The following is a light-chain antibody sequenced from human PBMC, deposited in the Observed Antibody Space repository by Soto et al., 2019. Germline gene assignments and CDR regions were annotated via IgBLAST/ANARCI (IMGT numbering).Light chain of an antibody. CDR2: GAS. J-gene: IGKJ5*01. Sequence: EIVMTQSPATLSVSPGERATLSCRASQSVSNNLAWYQQKPGQAPRLLIYGASTRAIDIPARFSGSGSGTEFTLTISSLQSEDFAVYYCQQYSDWPPFTFGQGTRLEIK. CDR1: QSVSNN. V-gene: IGKV3-15*01. CDR3: QQYSDWPPFT.